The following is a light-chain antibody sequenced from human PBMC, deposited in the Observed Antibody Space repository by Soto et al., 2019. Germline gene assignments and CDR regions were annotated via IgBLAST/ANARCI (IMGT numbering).Light chain of an antibody. CDR3: SARDDILSGVV. J-gene: IGLJ2*01. CDR2: RSD. CDR1: SSNIGSNH. Sequence: QAVLTQPPSASGTPGQRVTISCSGSSSNIGSNHVYWYQQFPGMAPKLLMYRSDQRPTGVPDRFSGSKSGISASLAISGLRSDDEADYYCSARDDILSGVVFDGGTKLTVL. V-gene: IGLV1-47*01.